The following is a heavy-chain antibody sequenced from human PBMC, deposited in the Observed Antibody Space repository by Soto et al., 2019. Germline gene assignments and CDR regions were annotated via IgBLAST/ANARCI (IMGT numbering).Heavy chain of an antibody. J-gene: IGHJ4*02. Sequence: QVQLVQSGAEVKKPGASVKVSCKASGYTFTSYAMHWVRQAPGQRLEWMGWINAGNGNTKYSQKFQGRVTITRDTSASTADMELSSLRSEDTAVYYCARDLDFWSGYQNRFDYWGQGSLVIVSS. D-gene: IGHD3-3*01. CDR1: GYTFTSYA. CDR3: ARDLDFWSGYQNRFDY. V-gene: IGHV1-3*01. CDR2: INAGNGNT.